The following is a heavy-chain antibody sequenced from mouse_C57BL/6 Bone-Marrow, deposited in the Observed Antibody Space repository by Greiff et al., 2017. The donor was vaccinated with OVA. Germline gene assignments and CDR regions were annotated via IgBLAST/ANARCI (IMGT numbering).Heavy chain of an antibody. CDR1: GYTFTSYG. J-gene: IGHJ4*01. Sequence: VKLQESGAELARPGASVKLSCKASGYTFTSYGISWVKQRTGQGLEWIGEIYPRSGDTYYNEKFQGKATLTADKSSSTAYMELRSLTSEDSAFYFCASNIYAMDYWGQGTSLTVSS. CDR2: IYPRSGDT. V-gene: IGHV1-81*01. CDR3: ASNIYAMDY.